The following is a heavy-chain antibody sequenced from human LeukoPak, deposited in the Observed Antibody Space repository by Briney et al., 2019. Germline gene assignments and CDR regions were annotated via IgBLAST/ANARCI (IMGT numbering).Heavy chain of an antibody. V-gene: IGHV3-48*03. CDR1: AFTFSSYE. CDR2: ISSSGSTI. CDR3: ARAGYSSGWYRTKYDY. J-gene: IGHJ4*02. Sequence: GGSLRLSCAASAFTFSSYEMNWVRQAPGKGLEWVSYISSSGSTIYYADSVKGRFTISRDNAKNSLYLQMNSLRSEDTAVYYCARAGYSSGWYRTKYDYWGQGTLVTVSS. D-gene: IGHD6-19*01.